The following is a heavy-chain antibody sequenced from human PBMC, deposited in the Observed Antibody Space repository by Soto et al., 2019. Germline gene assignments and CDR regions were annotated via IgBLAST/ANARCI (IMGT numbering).Heavy chain of an antibody. J-gene: IGHJ6*02. D-gene: IGHD2-15*01. CDR3: AKDISPPTDQLISGYYGMDV. CDR2: ISYDGSNK. Sequence: QVQLEESGGGVVQPGRSLRLSCAVSGFTFSHYGMHWVRQAPGKGLEWVTVISYDGSNKYYAESVKGRFTISRDSSKNTVYLQMHSLRAEDTAVYYCAKDISPPTDQLISGYYGMDVWGQGTTVTVSS. V-gene: IGHV3-30*18. CDR1: GFTFSHYG.